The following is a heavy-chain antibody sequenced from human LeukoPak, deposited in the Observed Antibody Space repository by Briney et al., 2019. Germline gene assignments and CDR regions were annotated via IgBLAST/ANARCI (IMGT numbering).Heavy chain of an antibody. CDR3: AKDLPEYYGSGSYGFDY. V-gene: IGHV3-30*02. Sequence: GGSLRLSCAASGFTFSSYGLHWVRQAPGKGLEWVAFIRYDGSNKYYADSVKGRFTISRDNSKNTLFPQMNSLRADDTAVYYCAKDLPEYYGSGSYGFDYWGQGTLVTVSS. CDR1: GFTFSSYG. D-gene: IGHD3-10*01. CDR2: IRYDGSNK. J-gene: IGHJ4*02.